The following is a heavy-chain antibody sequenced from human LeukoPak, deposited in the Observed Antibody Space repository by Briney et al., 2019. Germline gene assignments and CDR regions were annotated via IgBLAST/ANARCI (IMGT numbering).Heavy chain of an antibody. CDR3: APESPPRGYSYAYLVYWFDP. CDR1: GGSFSGYY. J-gene: IGHJ5*02. CDR2: INHSGST. Sequence: SETLSLTCAVYGGSFSGYYWSWIRQPPGKGLEWIGEINHSGSTNYNPSLKSRVTISVDTSKNQFSLKLSSVTAADTAVYYCAPESPPRGYSYAYLVYWFDPWGQGTLVTVSS. D-gene: IGHD5-18*01. V-gene: IGHV4-34*01.